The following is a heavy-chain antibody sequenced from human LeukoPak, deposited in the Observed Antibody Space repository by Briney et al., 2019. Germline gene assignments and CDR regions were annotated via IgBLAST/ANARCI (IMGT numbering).Heavy chain of an antibody. D-gene: IGHD6-19*01. CDR2: ISGSGGST. J-gene: IGHJ4*02. V-gene: IGHV3-23*01. CDR3: AKHCSSGWYYFDY. Sequence: GGSLRLSCAASGFTFSSYAMSWVRQAPGKGLEWVSVISGSGGSTYYADSVKGRFTISRDNSKNTLYLQMNSLRAEDTAVYYCAKHCSSGWYYFDYWGQGTLVTVSS. CDR1: GFTFSSYA.